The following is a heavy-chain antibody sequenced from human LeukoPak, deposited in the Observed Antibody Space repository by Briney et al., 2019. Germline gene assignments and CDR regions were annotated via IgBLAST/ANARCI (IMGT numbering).Heavy chain of an antibody. J-gene: IGHJ5*02. CDR2: ISTSENT. CDR3: ARDHGLASAWFVP. V-gene: IGHV4-4*07. D-gene: IGHD6-13*01. CDR1: GDSMNSYF. Sequence: ETLSLTCTVSGDSMNSYFWTWIRQPAGKGLEWIGRISTSENTNYNPSLKSRVTMSIDTSKNQFSLKLSSVTAADTAVYYCARDHGLASAWFVPWGQGTLVTVSS.